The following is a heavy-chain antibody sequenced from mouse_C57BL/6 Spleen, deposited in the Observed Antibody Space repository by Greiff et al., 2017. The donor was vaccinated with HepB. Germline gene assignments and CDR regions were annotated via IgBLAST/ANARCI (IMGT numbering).Heavy chain of an antibody. CDR3: ARSLMATYFDY. V-gene: IGHV5-17*01. CDR1: GFTFSDYG. J-gene: IGHJ2*01. CDR2: ISSGSSTI. D-gene: IGHD1-1*02. Sequence: EVQVVESGGGLVKPGGSLKLSCAASGFTFSDYGMHWVRQAPEKGLEWVAYISSGSSTIYYADKVKGRFTISRDNAKNTLFLQMTSLRSEDTAMYYCARSLMATYFDYWGQGTTLTVSS.